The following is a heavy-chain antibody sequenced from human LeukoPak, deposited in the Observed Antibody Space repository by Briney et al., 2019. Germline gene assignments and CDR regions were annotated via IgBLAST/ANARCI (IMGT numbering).Heavy chain of an antibody. CDR1: GGSISNYY. V-gene: IGHV4-59*08. D-gene: IGHD5-24*01. CDR3: ARLDAAAGRYLQFFY. CDR2: IHDSGST. J-gene: IGHJ4*02. Sequence: PSETLSLTCTVSGGSISNYYWSWIRQSPEKGLEWIGYIHDSGSTNYNPSLKSRVTISVDTSKNQFSLKLSSVPAADTAVHYCARLDAAAGRYLQFFYWGQGTLVTVSS.